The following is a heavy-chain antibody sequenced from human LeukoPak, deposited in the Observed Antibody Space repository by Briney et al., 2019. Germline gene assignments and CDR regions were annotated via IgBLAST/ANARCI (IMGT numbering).Heavy chain of an antibody. Sequence: GESLKISCKGPGYSFTSYWIGWVRQMPGKGLEWMGFIQPADSDTRYSPPFHGQVTISADKSISTAYLQWNSLKASDTAMYYCARVLAGANYFDYWGQGTLVTVSS. V-gene: IGHV5-51*01. CDR2: IQPADSDT. CDR1: GYSFTSYW. CDR3: ARVLAGANYFDY. J-gene: IGHJ4*02.